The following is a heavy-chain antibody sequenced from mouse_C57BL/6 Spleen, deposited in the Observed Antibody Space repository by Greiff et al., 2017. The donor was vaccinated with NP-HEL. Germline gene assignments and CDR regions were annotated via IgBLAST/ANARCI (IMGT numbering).Heavy chain of an antibody. CDR1: GYSITSGYY. CDR2: ISYDGSN. V-gene: IGHV3-6*01. D-gene: IGHD4-1*01. CDR3: ARDHWDGYAMDY. J-gene: IGHJ4*01. Sequence: VQLQQSGPGLVKPSQSLSLTCSVTGYSITSGYYWNWIRQFPGNKLEWMGYISYDGSNNYNPSLKNRISITRDTSKNQFFLKLNSVTTEDTATYYCARDHWDGYAMDYWGQGTSVTVSS.